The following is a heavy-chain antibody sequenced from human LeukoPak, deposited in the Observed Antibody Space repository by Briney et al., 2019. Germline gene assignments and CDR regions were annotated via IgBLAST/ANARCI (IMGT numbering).Heavy chain of an antibody. J-gene: IGHJ4*02. CDR2: ISYDGSNK. Sequence: GRSLRLSCAASGFTISSYGMHWVRQAPGKGLEWVAVISYDGSNKYYADSVKGRFTISRDNSKNTLYLQMNSLRAEDTAVYYCAKDRTGSFDYWGQGTLVTVSS. V-gene: IGHV3-30*18. CDR1: GFTISSYG. D-gene: IGHD1-1*01. CDR3: AKDRTGSFDY.